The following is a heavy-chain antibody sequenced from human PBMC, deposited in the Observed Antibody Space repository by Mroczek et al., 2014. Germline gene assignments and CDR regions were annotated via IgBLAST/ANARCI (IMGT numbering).Heavy chain of an antibody. J-gene: IGHJ4*02. CDR2: IYYSGST. CDR1: GGSISSSSYY. V-gene: IGHV4-39*01. Sequence: QVQLQESGPGLVKPSETLSLTCTVSGGSISSSSYYWGWIRQPPGKGLEWIGSIYYSGSTYYNPSLKSRVTISVDTSKNQFSLKLSSVTAADTAVYYCARKQQLEIIDYWGQGTLVTVSS. D-gene: IGHD6-13*01. CDR3: ARKQQLEIIDY.